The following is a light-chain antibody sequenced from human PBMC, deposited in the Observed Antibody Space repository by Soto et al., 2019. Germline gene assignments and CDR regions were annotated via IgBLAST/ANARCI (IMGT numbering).Light chain of an antibody. V-gene: IGKV3-15*01. CDR1: QSVSSN. J-gene: IGKJ2*01. Sequence: EIVMTQSPATLSVSPGERATLSCRASQSVSSNLAWYQQKPGQAPRLLMYGVSTRATGIPARFSGGGSATDFTLTISSLQSEDSAFYFCQSYNDWPFASGLGTRLEI. CDR3: QSYNDWPFA. CDR2: GVS.